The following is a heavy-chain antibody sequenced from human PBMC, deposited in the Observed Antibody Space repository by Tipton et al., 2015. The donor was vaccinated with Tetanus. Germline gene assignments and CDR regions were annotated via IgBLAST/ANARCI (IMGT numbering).Heavy chain of an antibody. CDR2: ILYTGSR. V-gene: IGHV4-39*07. J-gene: IGHJ3*02. Sequence: TLSLTCAVSGVSIRSSSYFWGWIRQPPGKGLEWIGHILYTGSRHYNPSLESRVTTSVDTSKNQFSLKMSSVTAADTAVYYCARWGDASGSTNLYAFDIWGQGTMVSVSS. D-gene: IGHD3-10*01. CDR3: ARWGDASGSTNLYAFDI. CDR1: GVSIRSSSYF.